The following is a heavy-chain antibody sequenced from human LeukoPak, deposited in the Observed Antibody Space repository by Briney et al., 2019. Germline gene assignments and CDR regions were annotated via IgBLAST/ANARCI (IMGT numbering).Heavy chain of an antibody. V-gene: IGHV3-74*01. J-gene: IGHJ4*02. CDR3: ARAYDILTGYYHFDY. Sequence: QPGGSLRLSCAASGFTFRSYWMHWVRQAPGKGLVWVSGINSDGSTKSYADSVKGRFTISRDNAKNTLYLQMNSLRAEDTAVYYCARAYDILTGYYHFDYWGQGTLVTVSS. CDR2: INSDGSTK. CDR1: GFTFRSYW. D-gene: IGHD3-9*01.